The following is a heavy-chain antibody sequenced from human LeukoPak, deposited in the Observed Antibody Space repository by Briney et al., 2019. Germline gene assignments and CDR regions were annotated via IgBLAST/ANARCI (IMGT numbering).Heavy chain of an antibody. CDR2: FDPEDGET. CDR1: GYTLTELS. V-gene: IGHV1-24*01. D-gene: IGHD3-22*01. J-gene: IGHJ5*02. Sequence: GASVKVSCKVSGYTLTELSMHWVRQAPGKGLEWMGGFDPEDGETIYAQKFQGRVAMTEDTSTDTAYMELSSLRSEDTAVYYCANADYYDSSGYINWFDPWDQGTLVTVSS. CDR3: ANADYYDSSGYINWFDP.